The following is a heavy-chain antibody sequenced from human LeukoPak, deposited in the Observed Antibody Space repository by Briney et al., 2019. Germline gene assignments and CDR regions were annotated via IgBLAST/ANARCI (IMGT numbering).Heavy chain of an antibody. CDR3: ARDQIYCTGGYCYFDY. CDR2: LSYDGSEK. J-gene: IGHJ4*02. Sequence: GGSLRLSCAASGFTFSTYGMHWVRQAPGKGLEWVAVLSYDGSEKYYADSVKGRCTISRDNSKNTLYLEINSLRAEDTAVYYCARDQIYCTGGYCYFDYWGRGTLVTVSS. V-gene: IGHV3-30*03. D-gene: IGHD2-8*02. CDR1: GFTFSTYG.